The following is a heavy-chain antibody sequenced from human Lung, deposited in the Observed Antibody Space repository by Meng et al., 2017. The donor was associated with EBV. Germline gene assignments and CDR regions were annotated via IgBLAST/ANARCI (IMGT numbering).Heavy chain of an antibody. Sequence: VQLVQSGAEVKKPGASVKVSCKACGYSFTTYAMHWVRQAPGQRLEWMGWINAGNGNTKYSEKFQSRVTITRDTAASTAYMELSSLRSEDTAVYYCARTGCSSSSCYDYWGQGTLVTVSS. CDR3: ARTGCSSSSCYDY. J-gene: IGHJ4*02. D-gene: IGHD2-2*01. CDR1: GYSFTTYA. V-gene: IGHV1-3*01. CDR2: INAGNGNT.